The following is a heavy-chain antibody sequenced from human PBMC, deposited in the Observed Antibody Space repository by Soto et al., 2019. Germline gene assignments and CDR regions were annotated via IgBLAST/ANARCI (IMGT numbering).Heavy chain of an antibody. Sequence: QVQLQESGPGLVKPSQTLSLTCTVSGGSIRSVGYYWSWIRQHPGKGLEWIGYIYNSGSTHYYPSIKSRITMSVDTSKNQSSLKRSSLTVAETAVYFCARETVGTIDRRGHGTLVTVSS. CDR1: GGSIRSVGYY. D-gene: IGHD5-12*01. J-gene: IGHJ5*02. V-gene: IGHV4-31*03. CDR2: IYNSGST. CDR3: ARETVGTIDR.